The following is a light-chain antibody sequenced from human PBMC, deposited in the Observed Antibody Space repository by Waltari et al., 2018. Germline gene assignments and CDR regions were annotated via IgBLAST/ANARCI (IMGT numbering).Light chain of an antibody. CDR2: AAS. Sequence: DIQLPQSPSFQSVSVGDRCTNTCRASQGISSSLAWYQQKPGKAPKFLVYAASSLQSGVPSRFSGSGSGTEFTLTISSLQPEDFASYYCQQLSTYPLTIGGGTKVEIK. CDR1: QGISSS. J-gene: IGKJ4*01. CDR3: QQLSTYPLT. V-gene: IGKV1-9*01.